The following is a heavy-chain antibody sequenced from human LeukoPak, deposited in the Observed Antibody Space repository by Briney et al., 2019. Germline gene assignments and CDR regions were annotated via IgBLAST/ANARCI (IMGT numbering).Heavy chain of an antibody. D-gene: IGHD3-3*01. V-gene: IGHV1-2*02. CDR3: ARWAKDDFWSGYFDY. CDR1: GYTFTGYY. Sequence: ASVKVSCKASGYTFTGYYMHWVRQAPGQGLEWMGWINPNSGGTNYAQKFQGRVTMTRDTSISTAYMEPSRLRSDDTAVYYCARWAKDDFWSGYFDYWGQGTLVTVSS. J-gene: IGHJ4*02. CDR2: INPNSGGT.